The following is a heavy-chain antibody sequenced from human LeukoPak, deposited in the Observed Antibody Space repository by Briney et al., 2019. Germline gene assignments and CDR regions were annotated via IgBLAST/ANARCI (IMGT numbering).Heavy chain of an antibody. CDR1: GYTLTELF. J-gene: IGHJ4*02. CDR2: FDPEDGET. D-gene: IGHD5-18*01. Sequence: EASVKVSCKVSGYTLTELFMHWVRQAPGKGLEWMGGFDPEDGETIYAQKFQGRVTMTEDTSTDTAYMELSSLRSEDTAVYYCATEPGKTAMVKSWGQGTLVTVSS. CDR3: ATEPGKTAMVKS. V-gene: IGHV1-24*01.